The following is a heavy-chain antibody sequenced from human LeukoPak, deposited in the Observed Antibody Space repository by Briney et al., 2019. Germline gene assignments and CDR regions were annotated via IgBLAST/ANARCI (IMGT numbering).Heavy chain of an antibody. CDR1: GGSISSYY. CDR3: ARGYRDFYYYLDV. D-gene: IGHD4-11*01. CDR2: VYYGGNT. J-gene: IGHJ6*03. Sequence: SETLSLTCTVSGGSISSYYWSWIRQPPGKGLEWIGYVYYGGNTKKNPSLKSRATISADTSMNQFSLNLSSATAADTAVYYCARGYRDFYYYLDVWGEGTTVTVSS. V-gene: IGHV4-59*13.